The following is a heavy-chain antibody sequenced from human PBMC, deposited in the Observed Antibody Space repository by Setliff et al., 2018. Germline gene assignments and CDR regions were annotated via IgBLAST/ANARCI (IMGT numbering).Heavy chain of an antibody. V-gene: IGHV3-21*06. J-gene: IGHJ4*02. Sequence: PGGSLRLSCAASGFTFSTYTMNWIRQAPGKGLEWVSSISRDSLHIYYADSLKGRFIISRDNAENSLYLQMDSLRAEDTAVYFCARSENCFSTHCSPYDYWGQGALVTVS. CDR3: ARSENCFSTHCSPYDY. CDR1: GFTFSTYT. CDR2: ISRDSLHI. D-gene: IGHD2-2*01.